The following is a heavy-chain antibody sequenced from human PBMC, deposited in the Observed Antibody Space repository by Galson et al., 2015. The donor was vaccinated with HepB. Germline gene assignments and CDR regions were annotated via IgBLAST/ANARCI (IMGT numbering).Heavy chain of an antibody. CDR1: GGSISSSSYY. Sequence: SETLSLTCTVSGGSISSSSYYWGWIRQPPTKGLEWIGSIYYSGSTYYNPSLKSRVTISVDTSKNQFSLNLSSVTAADTAIYYCAGLDYGGGDYWGRGILVTVSS. CDR2: IYYSGST. J-gene: IGHJ4*02. D-gene: IGHD4-23*01. V-gene: IGHV4-39*01. CDR3: AGLDYGGGDY.